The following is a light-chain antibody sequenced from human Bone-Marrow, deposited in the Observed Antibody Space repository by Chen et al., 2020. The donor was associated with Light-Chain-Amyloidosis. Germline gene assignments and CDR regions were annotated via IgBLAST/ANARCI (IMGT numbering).Light chain of an antibody. CDR1: GSNIGSHD. J-gene: IGLJ2*01. CDR2: KND. CDR3: ATWDGSLSGVV. V-gene: IGLV1-47*01. Sequence: HSGLTQPPSTSATPGQRVTISCSGSGSNIGSHDVFWYQQVPGKAPKLLIFKNDQRPSGVPDRFSAFKCGTADSLAIRGLRSEDEADYHCATWDGSLSGVVFGGGTKVTVL.